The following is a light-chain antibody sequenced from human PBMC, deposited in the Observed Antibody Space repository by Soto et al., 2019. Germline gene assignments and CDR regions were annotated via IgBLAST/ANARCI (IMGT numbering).Light chain of an antibody. J-gene: IGKJ4*02. V-gene: IGKV3-15*01. CDR1: QSLSSH. CDR2: GAS. Sequence: EIQMTQSPSTLSVSLGERATLSCRASQSLSSHFAWYQQKPGQAPRLLIYGASTWPTGIPSRFSGSGSGTDFTLTISSVEPEDFAVYYCQQCDDTPLTFGRGTKVDIK. CDR3: QQCDDTPLT.